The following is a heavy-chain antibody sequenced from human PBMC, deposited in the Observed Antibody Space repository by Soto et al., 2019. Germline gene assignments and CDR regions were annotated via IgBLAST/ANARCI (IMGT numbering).Heavy chain of an antibody. V-gene: IGHV3-30*18. CDR1: GFTFSSYG. D-gene: IGHD5-12*01. CDR3: AKDRRHSGYDFIY. Sequence: QVQLVESGGGVVQPGRSLRLSCAASGFTFSSYGMHWVRQAPGKGLEWVAVISYDGSNKYYADSVKGRFTISRDNSKNSPYLQVNSLRAEDTAVYYRAKDRRHSGYDFIYWGQGTLFTVSS. CDR2: ISYDGSNK. J-gene: IGHJ4*02.